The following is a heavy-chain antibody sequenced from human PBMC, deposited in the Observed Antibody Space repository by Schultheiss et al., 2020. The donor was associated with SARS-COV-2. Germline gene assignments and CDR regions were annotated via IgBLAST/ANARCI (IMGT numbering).Heavy chain of an antibody. Sequence: GSLRLSCAASGFTFSSYEMNWVRQAPGKGLEWVSAISGSGGSTYYADSVKGRFTISRDNSKNTLYLQMDSLRAEDTALYYCARVSPLLDVWGQGTTVTVSS. J-gene: IGHJ6*02. CDR2: ISGSGGST. V-gene: IGHV3-23*01. CDR1: GFTFSSYE. CDR3: ARVSPLLDV.